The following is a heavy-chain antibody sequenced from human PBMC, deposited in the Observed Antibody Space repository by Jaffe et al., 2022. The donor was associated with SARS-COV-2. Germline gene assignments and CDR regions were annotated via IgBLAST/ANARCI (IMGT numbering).Heavy chain of an antibody. J-gene: IGHJ6*03. D-gene: IGHD1-26*01. CDR1: GFTFDDYT. Sequence: EVQLVESGGVVVQPGGSLRLSCAASGFTFDDYTMHWVRQAPGKGLEWVSLISWDGGSTYYADSVKGRFTISRDNSKNSLYLQMNSLRTEDTALYYCAKDGAGYYYMDVWGKGTTVTVSS. CDR2: ISWDGGST. CDR3: AKDGAGYYYMDV. V-gene: IGHV3-43*01.